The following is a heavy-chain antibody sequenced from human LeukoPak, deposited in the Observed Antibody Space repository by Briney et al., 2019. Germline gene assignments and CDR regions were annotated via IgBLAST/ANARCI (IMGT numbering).Heavy chain of an antibody. J-gene: IGHJ4*02. V-gene: IGHV3-30*02. D-gene: IGHD5-12*01. CDR1: GFTFSSYG. CDR2: LHYDGINK. Sequence: GGSLRLSCAASGFTFSSYGMHWVRQAPGNGLEWVTFLHYDGINKYYTDSVKGRFAISRDISKNTLYLQMSSLRAEYTAVYFCAKASYSGYDPIDSWGQGTLVTVSS. CDR3: AKASYSGYDPIDS.